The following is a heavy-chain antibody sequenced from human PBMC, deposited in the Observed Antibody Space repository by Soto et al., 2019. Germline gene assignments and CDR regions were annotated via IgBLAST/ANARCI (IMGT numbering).Heavy chain of an antibody. CDR2: IIPILGIA. Sequence: ASVKVSCKASGGTFSSYTIIWVRQAPGQGLEWMGRIIPILGIANYAQKFQGRVTITADKSTSTAYMELSSLRSEDTAVYYCARGPYISPTFTWFDPWGQGTLVTVSS. J-gene: IGHJ5*02. CDR3: ARGPYISPTFTWFDP. V-gene: IGHV1-69*02. D-gene: IGHD3-16*01. CDR1: GGTFSSYT.